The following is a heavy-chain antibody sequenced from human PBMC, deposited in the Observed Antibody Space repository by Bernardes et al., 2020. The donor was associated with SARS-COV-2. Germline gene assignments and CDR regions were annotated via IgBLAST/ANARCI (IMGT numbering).Heavy chain of an antibody. CDR3: ARRVEDSLDQIDFDY. D-gene: IGHD3-22*01. CDR2: ISAYNGNT. J-gene: IGHJ4*02. V-gene: IGHV1-18*01. CDR1: GYTFTNYG. Sequence: ASVKVSCKASGYTFTNYGITWVRQAPGQGLEWMGWISAYNGNTNYSQKLQGRVTMTTDTSTSTAYMELRSLRSDDTAVYYCARRVEDSLDQIDFDYWDQGTLAPVSS.